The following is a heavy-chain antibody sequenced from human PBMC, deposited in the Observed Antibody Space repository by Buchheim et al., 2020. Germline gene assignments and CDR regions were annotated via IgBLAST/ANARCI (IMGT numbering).Heavy chain of an antibody. V-gene: IGHV3-33*01. J-gene: IGHJ6*02. CDR1: GFTFSSYG. Sequence: QVQLVESGGGVVQPGRSLRLSCAASGFTFSSYGMHWVRQAPGKGLEWVAVIWYDGSNKYYADSVKGRFTISRDNSKNTLYLQMNSLRAEDTAVYYCARDYRGYYDILTGYFLSGMDVWGQGTT. CDR3: ARDYRGYYDILTGYFLSGMDV. CDR2: IWYDGSNK. D-gene: IGHD3-9*01.